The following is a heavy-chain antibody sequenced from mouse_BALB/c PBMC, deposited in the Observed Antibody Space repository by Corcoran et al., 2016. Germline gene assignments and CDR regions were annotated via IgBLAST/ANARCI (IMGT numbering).Heavy chain of an antibody. CDR3: ARRTTVVDY. D-gene: IGHD1-1*01. V-gene: IGHV9-1*02. J-gene: IGHJ2*01. CDR1: GYTFTNYG. Sequence: QIQLVQSGPELKKPGETVKISCKASGYTFTNYGMNWVKQAPGKGLKWMGWINTYTGEPTYADDFKGRFAFSLETSASTAYLQINNLKNEDMATYVCARRTTVVDYWGQGTTLTVSS. CDR2: INTYTGEP.